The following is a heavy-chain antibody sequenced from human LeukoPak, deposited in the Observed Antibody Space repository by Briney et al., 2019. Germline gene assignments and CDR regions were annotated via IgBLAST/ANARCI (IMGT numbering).Heavy chain of an antibody. V-gene: IGHV3-7*05. Sequence: PGGSLRLSCAASGFTFGHYWMSCVRQAPGKGLEWVANIKQEGSEKYYVDSVKGRFTISRDNAKNSMYLQMNSLRDEDTAVYYCARDKSAFCSGGTCYPDVWGQGTTVTVSS. CDR2: IKQEGSEK. D-gene: IGHD2-15*01. CDR1: GFTFGHYW. CDR3: ARDKSAFCSGGTCYPDV. J-gene: IGHJ6*02.